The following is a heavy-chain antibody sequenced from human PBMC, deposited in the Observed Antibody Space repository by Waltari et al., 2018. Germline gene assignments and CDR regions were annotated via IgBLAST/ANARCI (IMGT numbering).Heavy chain of an antibody. CDR2: IKSKAAGGTI. J-gene: IGHJ4*02. CDR1: GFTFINVW. D-gene: IGHD3-9*01. CDR3: ATVVKTPSGYDY. V-gene: IGHV3-15*01. Sequence: EVQLVESGGGLVKPGGSLRLSCAASGFTFINVWMTWVRQAPGKGVEWVGRIKSKAAGGTIEYAAPVEGRFTISRDDSKNTMYMQMNNLKTEDTAMYYCATVVKTPSGYDYWGQGTLVTVSS.